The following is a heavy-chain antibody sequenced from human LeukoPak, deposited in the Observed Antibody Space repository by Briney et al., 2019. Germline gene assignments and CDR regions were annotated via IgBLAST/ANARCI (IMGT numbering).Heavy chain of an antibody. V-gene: IGHV1-69*04. J-gene: IGHJ3*02. CDR3: AREFVGYCSSTSCPPAIDI. CDR2: IIPILGIA. CDR1: GGTFSSYT. D-gene: IGHD2-2*01. Sequence: ASVKVSCKASGGTFSSYTNRWVRQAPGQGLEWMGRIIPILGIANYAQKFQGRVTITADKSTSTAYMELSSLRSEDTAVYYCAREFVGYCSSTSCPPAIDIWGQGTMVSVSS.